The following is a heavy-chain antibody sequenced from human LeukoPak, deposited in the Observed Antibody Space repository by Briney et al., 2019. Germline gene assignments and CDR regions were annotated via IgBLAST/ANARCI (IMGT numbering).Heavy chain of an antibody. V-gene: IGHV4-61*01. CDR1: GGSVSSGSYY. Sequence: PSETLSLTCAVSGGSVSSGSYYWSWIRQPPGKGLEWIGYIYYSGSTNYNPSLKSRVTISVDTSKNQFSLKLSSVTAADTAVYYCARSPYSSGWYAFDIWGQGTMVTVSS. CDR3: ARSPYSSGWYAFDI. J-gene: IGHJ3*02. D-gene: IGHD6-19*01. CDR2: IYYSGST.